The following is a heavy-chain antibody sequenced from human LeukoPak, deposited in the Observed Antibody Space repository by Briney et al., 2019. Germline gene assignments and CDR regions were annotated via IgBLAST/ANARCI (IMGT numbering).Heavy chain of an antibody. CDR1: GFTFSSYG. V-gene: IGHV3-30*18. CDR3: AKVEARGYCSSTSCGLDYYYYYYGMDV. D-gene: IGHD2-2*01. Sequence: GGSLRLSCAASGFTFSSYGMHWVRQAPGKGLEWVAVISYDGSNKYNADSVKGRFTISRDNSKNTLYLQMNSLRAEDTAVYYCAKVEARGYCSSTSCGLDYYYYYYGMDVWGKGTTVTVSS. J-gene: IGHJ6*04. CDR2: ISYDGSNK.